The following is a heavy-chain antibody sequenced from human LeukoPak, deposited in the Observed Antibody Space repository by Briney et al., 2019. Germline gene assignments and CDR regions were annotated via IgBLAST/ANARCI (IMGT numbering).Heavy chain of an antibody. Sequence: SETLSLTCTVSGGSISSGGYYWSWIRQHPGKGLEWIGYIYYSGSTYYNPSLRSRVTISIDTSKNQFSLKLTSVTAADTAVYYCARGSNWNYGPPFDYWGQGTLVTVS. CDR2: IYYSGST. V-gene: IGHV4-31*03. J-gene: IGHJ4*02. D-gene: IGHD1-7*01. CDR1: GGSISSGGYY. CDR3: ARGSNWNYGPPFDY.